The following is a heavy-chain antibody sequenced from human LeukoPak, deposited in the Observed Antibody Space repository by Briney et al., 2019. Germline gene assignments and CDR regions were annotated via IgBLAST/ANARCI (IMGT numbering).Heavy chain of an antibody. CDR2: ISAYNGNT. J-gene: IGHJ4*02. V-gene: IGHV1-18*01. D-gene: IGHD1-7*01. Sequence: ASVTLSCTASGYTFTSYSISWVRHAPGQGVEWMGWISAYNGNTNYAQKLQGRDTMTTDTSKSTAYTELRSLGSEGTTVYYSARHEAITGTTCAYPCVLDYWGQGTLVTVSS. CDR3: ARHEAITGTTCAYPCVLDY. CDR1: GYTFTSYS.